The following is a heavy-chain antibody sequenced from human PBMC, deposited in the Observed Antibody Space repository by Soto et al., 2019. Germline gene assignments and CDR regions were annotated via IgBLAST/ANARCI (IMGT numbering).Heavy chain of an antibody. CDR1: GYTFTSYA. CDR2: INAGNGNT. D-gene: IGHD6-19*01. Sequence: QVPLVQSGAEVKKPGASVKVSCKASGYTFTSYAMHWVRQAPGQRLEWMGWINAGNGNTKYSQKFQGRVTITRDTSASTAYMELSSLRSEDTAVYYCARQAGYYYGMDVWGQGTTVTVSS. J-gene: IGHJ6*02. V-gene: IGHV1-3*01. CDR3: ARQAGYYYGMDV.